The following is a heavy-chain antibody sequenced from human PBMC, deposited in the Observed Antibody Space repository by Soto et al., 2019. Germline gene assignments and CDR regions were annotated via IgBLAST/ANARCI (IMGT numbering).Heavy chain of an antibody. J-gene: IGHJ4*02. CDR3: ARYDVGSGWYDY. Sequence: QVQLVQSGAEVKKPGASVKVSCKASGYTFTSYAMHWVRQAPGQRLEWMGWINAGNGNTKYSQKFQGRVTITRDTSASTGYMELSSLRSEDTAVYYCARYDVGSGWYDYWGQGTLVTVSS. CDR1: GYTFTSYA. D-gene: IGHD6-19*01. CDR2: INAGNGNT. V-gene: IGHV1-3*01.